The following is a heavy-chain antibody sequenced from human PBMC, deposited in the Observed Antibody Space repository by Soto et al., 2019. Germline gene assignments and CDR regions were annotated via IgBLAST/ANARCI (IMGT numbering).Heavy chain of an antibody. Sequence: SETLSLTCTDSGGSISSGGYYWSWIRQHPGKGLEWIGYIYYSGSTYYNPSLKSRVTISVDTPKNQFSLKLSSVTAADTAVYYCARIYTMTDAFDIWGQGTMVTVSS. D-gene: IGHD3-22*01. V-gene: IGHV4-31*03. CDR1: GGSISSGGYY. CDR2: IYYSGST. CDR3: ARIYTMTDAFDI. J-gene: IGHJ3*02.